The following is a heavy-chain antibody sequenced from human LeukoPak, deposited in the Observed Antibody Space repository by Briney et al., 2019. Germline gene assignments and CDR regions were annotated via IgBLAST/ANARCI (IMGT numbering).Heavy chain of an antibody. D-gene: IGHD1-26*01. CDR3: ARYGGSYYFDN. CDR1: GFTFSSYG. CDR2: ISYDGSSK. J-gene: IGHJ4*02. Sequence: GGSLRLSCAASGFTFSSYGMHWVRQAPGKGLEWVAVISYDGSSKYYADSVKGRFTISRDNSKNTLYLQMNGLRAEDTAVYYCARYGGSYYFDNWGQGTLVTVSS. V-gene: IGHV3-30*03.